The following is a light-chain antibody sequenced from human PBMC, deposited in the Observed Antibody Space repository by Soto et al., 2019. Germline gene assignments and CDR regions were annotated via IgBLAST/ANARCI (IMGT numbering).Light chain of an antibody. J-gene: IGKJ4*01. CDR3: QQRSNWPPLT. Sequence: EIVLTKSPATLSLSPGERATLSCRASQSVSSYLAWYHQNPGQAPRLLIYDASNRATGIPARFSGGGSGTDFTLTISSLEPEDFAVYYCQQRSNWPPLTFGGGTKVEIK. CDR2: DAS. CDR1: QSVSSY. V-gene: IGKV3-11*01.